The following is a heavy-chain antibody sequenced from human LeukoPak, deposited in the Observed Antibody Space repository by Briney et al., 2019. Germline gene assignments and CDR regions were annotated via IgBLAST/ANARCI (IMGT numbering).Heavy chain of an antibody. CDR2: ISSSSSYI. D-gene: IGHD3-9*01. V-gene: IGHV3-21*01. Sequence: PGGSLRLSCAASGFTFSSYSMNWVRQAPGKGLEWVSSISSSSSYIYYADSVKGRFTISRDNAKNSLYLQMNSLRAEDTAVYYCARDRRGISYDILTGYYSREDAFDIWGQGTMVTVSS. CDR3: ARDRRGISYDILTGYYSREDAFDI. CDR1: GFTFSSYS. J-gene: IGHJ3*02.